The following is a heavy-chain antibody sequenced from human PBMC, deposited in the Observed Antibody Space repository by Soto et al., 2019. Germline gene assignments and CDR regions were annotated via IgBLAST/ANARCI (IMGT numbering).Heavy chain of an antibody. D-gene: IGHD3-10*01. J-gene: IGHJ6*02. Sequence: GASVKVSCKASVGIFSSYAISWVRQAPGQGLEWMGGIIPIFGTANYAQKFQGRVTITADESTSTAYMELSSLRSEDTAVYYCARGLYGMDVWGQGTTVTVSS. CDR3: ARGLYGMDV. V-gene: IGHV1-69*13. CDR2: IIPIFGTA. CDR1: VGIFSSYA.